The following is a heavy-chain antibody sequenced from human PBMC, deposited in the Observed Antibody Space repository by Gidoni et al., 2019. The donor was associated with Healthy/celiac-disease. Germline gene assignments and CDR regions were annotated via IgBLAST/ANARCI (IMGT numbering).Heavy chain of an antibody. Sequence: GGSISSYYWSWIRQPPGKGLEWIGYIYYSGSTNYNPSLKSRVTISVDTSKNQFSLKLSSVTAADTAVYYCARDRGRRWLGLFDYWGQGTLVTVSS. CDR1: GGSISSYY. CDR2: IYYSGST. V-gene: IGHV4-59*01. D-gene: IGHD6-19*01. CDR3: ARDRGRRWLGLFDY. J-gene: IGHJ4*02.